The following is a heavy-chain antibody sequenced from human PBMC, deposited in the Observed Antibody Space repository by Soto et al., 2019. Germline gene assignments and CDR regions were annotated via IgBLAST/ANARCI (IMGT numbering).Heavy chain of an antibody. J-gene: IGHJ4*02. CDR1: GFTFSSYA. D-gene: IGHD4-4*01. CDR3: AKDYRGYYSNPFDY. CDR2: ISGSGGST. V-gene: IGHV3-23*01. Sequence: EVQLLESGGGLVQPGGSLRLSCAASGFTFSSYAMSWVRQAPGKGLEWVSDISGSGGSTYYVDSVKGRFTISRDNSKNTLYLQRNSLRGEDTAVYDCAKDYRGYYSNPFDYWGQGTLVTVS.